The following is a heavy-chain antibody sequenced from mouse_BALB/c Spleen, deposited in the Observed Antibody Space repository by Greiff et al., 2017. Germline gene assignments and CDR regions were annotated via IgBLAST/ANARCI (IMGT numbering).Heavy chain of an antibody. D-gene: IGHD4-1*01. J-gene: IGHJ4*01. V-gene: IGHV1-7*01. CDR3: ARANWDDAMDY. CDR2: INPSTGYT. Sequence: VQRVESGAELAKPGALVKMSCKASGYTFTSYWMHWVKQRPGQGLEWIGYINPSTGYTEYNQKFKDKATLTADKSSSTAYMQLSSLTSEDSAVYYCARANWDDAMDYWGQGTSVTVSS. CDR1: GYTFTSYW.